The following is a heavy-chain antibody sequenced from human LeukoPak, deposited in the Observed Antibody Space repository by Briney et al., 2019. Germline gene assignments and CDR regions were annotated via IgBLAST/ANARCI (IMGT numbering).Heavy chain of an antibody. J-gene: IGHJ3*02. CDR3: AREDRSGYYYTNAFYI. CDR2: IYYSGST. CDR1: GGSISSGDYY. V-gene: IGHV4-30-4*01. D-gene: IGHD3-22*01. Sequence: SETLSLTCTVSGGSISSGDYYWSWIRQPPGKGLEWIGYIYYSGSTYYNPSLKSRVTISVDTSKNQFSLKLSSVTAADTAVYYCAREDRSGYYYTNAFYIWGQGTMVTVSS.